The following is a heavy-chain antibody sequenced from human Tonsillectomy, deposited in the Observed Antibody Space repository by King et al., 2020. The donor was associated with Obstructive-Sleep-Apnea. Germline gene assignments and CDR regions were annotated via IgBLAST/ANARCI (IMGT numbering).Heavy chain of an antibody. CDR1: GGSFSTYY. CDR2: INHTGST. Sequence: VQLQQWGAGLLKPSETLSLTCAVYGGSFSTYYWSWIRQPPGKGLEWIGEINHTGSTNYNPSLKSRVTISVDTSKNQFSLKLISVTAADTAVYYCARPDTIYCSGGSCYSAGSAFDIWGQGTMVTVSS. V-gene: IGHV4-34*01. D-gene: IGHD2-15*01. CDR3: ARPDTIYCSGGSCYSAGSAFDI. J-gene: IGHJ3*02.